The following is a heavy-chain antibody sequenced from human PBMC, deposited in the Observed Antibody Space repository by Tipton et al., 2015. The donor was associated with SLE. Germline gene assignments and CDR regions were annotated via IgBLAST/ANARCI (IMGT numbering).Heavy chain of an antibody. Sequence: SLRLSCVASGFTFSTYAMNWVRQAPGKGLEWVSSICDGGGCTYYADSVKGRFTISRDNSKNTLYLQMNSLRSEDTAVYYCARQSNSGWEFDYWGQGTLVTVSS. CDR2: ICDGGGCT. CDR3: ARQSNSGWEFDY. D-gene: IGHD6-19*01. CDR1: GFTFSTYA. V-gene: IGHV3-23*01. J-gene: IGHJ4*02.